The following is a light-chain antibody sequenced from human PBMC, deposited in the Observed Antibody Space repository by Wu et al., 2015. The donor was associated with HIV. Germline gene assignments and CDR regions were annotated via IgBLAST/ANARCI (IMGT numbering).Light chain of an antibody. CDR1: QGIDNS. Sequence: DIQMTQSPSSLSASVGDTVTISCRASQGIDNSLAWFQQRPGQAPKLLVFEASRLQSGVPSRFSGSGSGTDYTLTIYSLQPEDFATYYCQQYYSQLYSFGQGTK. CDR3: QQYYSQLYS. J-gene: IGKJ2*03. CDR2: EAS. V-gene: IGKV1-NL1*01.